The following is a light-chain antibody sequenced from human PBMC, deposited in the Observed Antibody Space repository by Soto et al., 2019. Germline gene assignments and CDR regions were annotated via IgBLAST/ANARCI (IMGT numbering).Light chain of an antibody. CDR1: QSVSSNY. CDR2: GSS. Sequence: EIVLTQSPGTLSLSPGERATLSCRARQSVSSNYLAWYQQKPGQAPRLLIYGSSSRATGIPDRFSGSGSGTALTLTISRLEHEHFAVYYCQHSGSSLSTTFGQGTRLEIK. V-gene: IGKV3-20*01. CDR3: QHSGSSLSTT. J-gene: IGKJ5*01.